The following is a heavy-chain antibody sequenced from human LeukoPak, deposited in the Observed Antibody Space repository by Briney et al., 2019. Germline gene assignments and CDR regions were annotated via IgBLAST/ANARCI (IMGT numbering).Heavy chain of an antibody. CDR2: ISGSGDTI. CDR3: AKDVGSQVAAAGSFDY. Sequence: GGSLRLSCAAYGFTFSDYYMGWIRQAPGKGLAWISYISGSGDTIYYADSVKGRFTISRDNAKNSLYLQMNNLRVVDTAVYYCAKDVGSQVAAAGSFDYWGQGTLVTVSS. V-gene: IGHV3-11*01. CDR1: GFTFSDYY. J-gene: IGHJ4*02. D-gene: IGHD6-13*01.